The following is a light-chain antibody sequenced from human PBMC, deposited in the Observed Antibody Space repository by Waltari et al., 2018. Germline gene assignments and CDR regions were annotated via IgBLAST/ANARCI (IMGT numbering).Light chain of an antibody. CDR3: AVWDDSLNGWV. J-gene: IGLJ3*02. CDR1: SSHIGSNG. V-gene: IGLV1-44*01. CDR2: SNN. Sequence: QSVLTQPPSASGTPGHRLTTPCSGSSSHIGSNGVDWYQQLPGTAPKLLIYSNNQLPSGFPDRFSCSTSGISASLAISGLQSDDEADYYCAVWDDSLNGWVFGGGTKLTVL.